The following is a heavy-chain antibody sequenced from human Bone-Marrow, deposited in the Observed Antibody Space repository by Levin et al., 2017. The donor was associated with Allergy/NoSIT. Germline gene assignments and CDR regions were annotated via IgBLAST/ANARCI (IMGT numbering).Heavy chain of an antibody. Sequence: SETLSLTCTVSGGSLSGYYWSWIRQPPGKGLEWIAYIYHSGSTQYNPSLKSRVTISVDMSTTQFSPKLSSVPAADTAVYYCARDRWTSCSVFWYSWGPGTLVTVSS. CDR2: IYHSGST. J-gene: IGHJ4*02. V-gene: IGHV4-59*01. CDR3: ARDRWTSCSVFWYS. CDR1: GGSLSGYY. D-gene: IGHD2-2*01.